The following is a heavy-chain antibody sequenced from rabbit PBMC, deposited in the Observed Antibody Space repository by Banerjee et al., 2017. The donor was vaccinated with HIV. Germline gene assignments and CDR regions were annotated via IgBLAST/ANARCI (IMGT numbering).Heavy chain of an antibody. CDR1: GFDLNNNYM. Sequence: QEQLEESGGGLVQPGGSLTLTCKASGFDLNNNYMMCWVRQAPGKGLEWIACIYTGSSGSTYYASWVNGRFTISKTSSTTVTLQMTSLTAADTATYFCARDEYNNYYPYYFNLWGQGTLVTVS. D-gene: IGHD1-1*01. V-gene: IGHV1S45*01. CDR2: IYTGSSGST. CDR3: ARDEYNNYYPYYFNL. J-gene: IGHJ4*01.